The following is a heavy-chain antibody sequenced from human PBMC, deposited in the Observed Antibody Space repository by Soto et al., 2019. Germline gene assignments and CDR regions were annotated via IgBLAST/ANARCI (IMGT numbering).Heavy chain of an antibody. D-gene: IGHD5-18*01. V-gene: IGHV4-34*01. CDR3: ARVLLQDTAMLED. CDR1: GGSFSGYY. Sequence: QVQLQQWGAGLLKPSETLSLTCAVYGGSFSGYYWSWIRQPPGKGLEWIGEINHSGSTNYNPSLKSRVTISVDTSKNQFSLKLSSVTAADTAVYYCARVLLQDTAMLEDWGQGTLVTVSS. CDR2: INHSGST. J-gene: IGHJ4*02.